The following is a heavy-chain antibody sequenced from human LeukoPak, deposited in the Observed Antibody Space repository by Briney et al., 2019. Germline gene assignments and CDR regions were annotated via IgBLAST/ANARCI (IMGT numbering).Heavy chain of an antibody. CDR1: GFTVSDNY. D-gene: IGHD3-10*01. CDR2: IVGSGGRT. J-gene: IGHJ5*02. V-gene: IGHV3-23*01. Sequence: GGSLRLSCAASGFTVSDNYMSWVRQAPGKGLEWVSAIVGSGGRTYYTDSVKGRFTISRDNSKNTLYLQMNSLRDEDTAVYYCAKDVGGDYGSGSYENWFDPWGQGTLVTVSS. CDR3: AKDVGGDYGSGSYENWFDP.